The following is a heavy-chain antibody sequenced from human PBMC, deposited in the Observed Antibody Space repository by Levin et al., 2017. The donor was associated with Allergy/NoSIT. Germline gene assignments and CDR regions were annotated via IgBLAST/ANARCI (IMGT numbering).Heavy chain of an antibody. CDR2: ISSSGSTI. CDR3: ARDDYYDSSGYFPDAFDS. V-gene: IGHV3-11*01. D-gene: IGHD3-22*01. J-gene: IGHJ3*02. CDR1: GFTFSDYY. Sequence: PGGSLRLSCAASGFTFSDYYMSWIRQAPGKGLEWVSYISSSGSTIYYADSVKGRFTISRDNAKNSLYLQMNSLRAEDTAVYYCARDDYYDSSGYFPDAFDSWGQGTMVTVSS.